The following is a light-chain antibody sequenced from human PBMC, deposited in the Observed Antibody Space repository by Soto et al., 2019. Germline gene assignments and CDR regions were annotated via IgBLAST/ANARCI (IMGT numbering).Light chain of an antibody. CDR3: QSYDSSNAV. V-gene: IGLV6-57*04. CDR1: SGSIASNY. Sequence: NFMLTQPHSVSESPGKTVTISCTRSSGSIASNYVQWYQQRPGSAPTIVIYEDNQRPSGVPDRFSGSIESSSNSASLTISGLKTGDEADDYCQSYDSSNAVFGGGTQLTVL. CDR2: EDN. J-gene: IGLJ7*01.